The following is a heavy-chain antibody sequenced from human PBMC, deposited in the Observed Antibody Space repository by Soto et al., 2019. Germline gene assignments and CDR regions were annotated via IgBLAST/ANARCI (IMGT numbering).Heavy chain of an antibody. J-gene: IGHJ6*03. Sequence: GGSLRLSCAASGFTVSSNYMSWVRQAPGKGLEWVSVIYSGGSTYYADSVKGRFTISRDNSKNTLYLQMNSLRAEDMAVYYCARMWAGLPYYYYYYMDVWGKGTTVTVSS. CDR2: IYSGGST. CDR1: GFTVSSNY. V-gene: IGHV3-66*01. D-gene: IGHD5-18*01. CDR3: ARMWAGLPYYYYYYMDV.